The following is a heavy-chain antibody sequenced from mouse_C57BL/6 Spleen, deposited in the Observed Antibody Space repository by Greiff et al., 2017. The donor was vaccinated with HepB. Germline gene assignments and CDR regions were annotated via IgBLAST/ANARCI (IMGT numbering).Heavy chain of an antibody. CDR1: GYTFTSYW. CDR2: IDPSDSYT. V-gene: IGHV1-69*01. Sequence: QVQLQQPGAELVMPGASVKLSCKASGYTFTSYWMHWVKQRPGQGLEWIGEIDPSDSYTNYNQKFKGKSTLTVDKSSSTAYMQLSSLTSEDSAVYYCAREDSSGYGFAYWCQGTLVTVSA. J-gene: IGHJ3*01. D-gene: IGHD3-2*02. CDR3: AREDSSGYGFAY.